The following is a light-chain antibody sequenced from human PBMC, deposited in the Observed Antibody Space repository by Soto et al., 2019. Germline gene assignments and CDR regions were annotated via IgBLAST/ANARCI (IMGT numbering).Light chain of an antibody. J-gene: IGKJ4*01. Sequence: IQLTQSPSSLSASVGDRVTITCRASQGISSYLAWYQQKPGKAPKLLIYAASTLQSGVPSRFSGGGSGTDFTLTISSLQPEDFATYYCQQLNSYPLTCGGGTKGDIK. CDR1: QGISSY. CDR2: AAS. CDR3: QQLNSYPLT. V-gene: IGKV1-9*01.